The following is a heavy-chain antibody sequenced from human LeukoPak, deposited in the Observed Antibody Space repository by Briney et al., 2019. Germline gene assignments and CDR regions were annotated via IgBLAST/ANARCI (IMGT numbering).Heavy chain of an antibody. D-gene: IGHD3-3*01. CDR2: ISSSSSYI. J-gene: IGHJ6*04. CDR3: ANPIVRYYDFWSGYR. Sequence: GGSLRLSCAASGFTFSSYSMIWVRQAPGRGLEWVSYISSSSSYIYYADSVKGRFTISRDNSKNTLYLQMNSLRAEDTAVYYCANPIVRYYDFWSGYRWGKGTTVTVSS. V-gene: IGHV3-21*04. CDR1: GFTFSSYS.